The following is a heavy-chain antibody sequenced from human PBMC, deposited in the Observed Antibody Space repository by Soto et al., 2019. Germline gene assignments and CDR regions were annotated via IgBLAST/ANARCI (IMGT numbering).Heavy chain of an antibody. J-gene: IGHJ4*02. CDR2: ISSSSSTI. CDR1: GFTFSSYS. Sequence: LRLSCAASGFTFSSYSMNWVRQAPGKGLEWVSYISSSSSTIYYADSVKGRFTISRDNAKNSLYLQMNSLRAEDTAVYYCARDPPPNYYDSSGYGRRFDYWGQGTLVIVSS. D-gene: IGHD3-22*01. V-gene: IGHV3-48*01. CDR3: ARDPPPNYYDSSGYGRRFDY.